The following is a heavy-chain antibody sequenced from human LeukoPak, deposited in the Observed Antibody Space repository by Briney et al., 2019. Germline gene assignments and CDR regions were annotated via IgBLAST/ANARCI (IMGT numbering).Heavy chain of an antibody. V-gene: IGHV3-30-3*01. J-gene: IGHJ4*02. Sequence: GRSLRLSCAASGFTFSSYAMHWVRQAPGKGLEWVAVIPYDGSNKYYADSVKGRFTISRDNSKNTLYLQMNSLRAEDTAVYYCARGPGKYSSSWYSDYWGQGTLVTVSS. D-gene: IGHD6-13*01. CDR2: IPYDGSNK. CDR1: GFTFSSYA. CDR3: ARGPGKYSSSWYSDY.